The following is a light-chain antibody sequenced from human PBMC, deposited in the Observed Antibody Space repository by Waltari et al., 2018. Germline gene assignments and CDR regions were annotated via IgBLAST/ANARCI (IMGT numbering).Light chain of an antibody. CDR1: QSVSNN. Sequence: EIVMTQSPATLSVSPGERATLSCRASQSVSNNLAWYQQKPGQTPRLLIYGASIRATGIPARFSGSGAGTEFTPTISSLQSEDVAVYYCHQYNRWPRTFGQGTKVEIK. J-gene: IGKJ1*01. V-gene: IGKV3D-15*01. CDR2: GAS. CDR3: HQYNRWPRT.